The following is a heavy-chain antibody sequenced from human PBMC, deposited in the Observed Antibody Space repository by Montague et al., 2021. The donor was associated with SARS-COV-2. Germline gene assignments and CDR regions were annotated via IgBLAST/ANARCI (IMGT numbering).Heavy chain of an antibody. CDR1: GFSFGSYA. CDR3: ARGGTVGNWFDP. D-gene: IGHD1-26*01. J-gene: IGHJ5*02. Sequence: SLRLSCAASGFSFGSYAMHWVRQAPGQGLEWVAVIYHDASNTHYVDSVKGRFTISRDNNKNTLHLQMNSLRVEDTAVYFCARGGTVGNWFDPWGQGTLVTVSS. V-gene: IGHV3-33*01. CDR2: IYHDASNT.